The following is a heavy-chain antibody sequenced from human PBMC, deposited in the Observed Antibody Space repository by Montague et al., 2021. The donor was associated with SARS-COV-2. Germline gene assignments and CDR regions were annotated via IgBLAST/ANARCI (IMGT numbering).Heavy chain of an antibody. CDR3: ARLAYCGADCFSGWEIFFDS. Sequence: SETLSLTCTVSGGSISSYYWSWIRQPPGKGLEWIGYLYYSGSTNYDPSLKSRVTISVDTSKNQFSLRLNSVTAADTAVYYCARLAYCGADCFSGWEIFFDSWGQGTLVTVSS. CDR1: GGSISSYY. CDR2: LYYSGST. D-gene: IGHD2-21*02. J-gene: IGHJ4*02. V-gene: IGHV4-59*01.